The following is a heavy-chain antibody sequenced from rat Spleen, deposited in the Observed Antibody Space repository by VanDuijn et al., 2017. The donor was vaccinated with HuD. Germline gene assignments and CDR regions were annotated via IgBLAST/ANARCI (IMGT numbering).Heavy chain of an antibody. Sequence: EVQLVESGGGLVQPGRSLKLSCAASGFTFSDYYMTWVRQAPTKGLEWVASISYDVISTYYRDSVKGRFTISRDNAKSSLYLQMDSLRSEDTATYYCTTGRDYWGQGVMVTVSS. CDR2: ISYDVIST. CDR3: TTGRDY. J-gene: IGHJ2*01. D-gene: IGHD5-1*01. CDR1: GFTFSDYY. V-gene: IGHV5-20*01.